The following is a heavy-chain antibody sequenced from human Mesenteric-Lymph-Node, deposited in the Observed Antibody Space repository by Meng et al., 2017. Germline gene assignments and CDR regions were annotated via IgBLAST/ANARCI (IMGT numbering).Heavy chain of an antibody. CDR3: AKSATYCLGGGCYWPIDY. D-gene: IGHD2-21*01. CDR2: ISGSGGST. CDR1: GFTFGTYA. Sequence: GESLKISCAASGFTFGTYAMGWVRQAPGKGLEWVSAISGSGGSTYYADSVKGRFTISRDNSRMYLQMNSLRADDTAVYFCAKSATYCLGGGCYWPIDYWGQGTLVTVSS. J-gene: IGHJ4*02. V-gene: IGHV3-23*01.